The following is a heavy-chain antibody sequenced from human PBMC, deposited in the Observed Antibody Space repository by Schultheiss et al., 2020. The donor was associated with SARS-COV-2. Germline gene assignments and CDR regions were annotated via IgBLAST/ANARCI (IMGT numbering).Heavy chain of an antibody. D-gene: IGHD1-14*01. CDR1: GGSISSSSYY. CDR3: ARRTANHIWPYYYYGMDV. CDR2: IYYSGST. V-gene: IGHV4-61*05. J-gene: IGHJ6*02. Sequence: SETLSLTCTVSGGSISSSSYYWSWIRQPPGKGLEWIGYIYYSGSTNYNPSLKSQVTISVDTSKNQFSLKLSSVTAADTAVYYCARRTANHIWPYYYYGMDVWGQGTTVTVSS.